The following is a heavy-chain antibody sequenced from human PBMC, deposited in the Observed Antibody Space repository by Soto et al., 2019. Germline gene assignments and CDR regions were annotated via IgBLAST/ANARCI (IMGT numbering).Heavy chain of an antibody. D-gene: IGHD2-15*01. V-gene: IGHV4-4*02. CDR1: GGSISSSYW. CDR2: IYHSGIT. Sequence: SETLSLTCTVSGGSISSSYWWTWVRQAPGKGLQWIGEIYHSGITNYNPSLRSRVSMSVDKSNNEFSLSLTSVTAADTAVYYCATLPPRIVVVVLPIPSWGQGTLVT. J-gene: IGHJ4*02. CDR3: ATLPPRIVVVVLPIPS.